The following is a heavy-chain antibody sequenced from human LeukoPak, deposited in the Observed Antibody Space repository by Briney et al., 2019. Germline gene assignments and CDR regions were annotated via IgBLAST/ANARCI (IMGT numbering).Heavy chain of an antibody. CDR2: IRKKNAGYTT. Sequence: GGSLRLSCAASGFIFSAYIMDWVRQAPGKGMEWIGRIRKKNAGYTTEYAASVKGRFVVSRDDSKDSVFLQMNSVETEDTAVYYCTREGGEGDYTAFDLWGQGTMVTVSS. CDR1: GFIFSAYI. CDR3: TREGGEGDYTAFDL. V-gene: IGHV3-72*01. D-gene: IGHD3-3*01. J-gene: IGHJ3*01.